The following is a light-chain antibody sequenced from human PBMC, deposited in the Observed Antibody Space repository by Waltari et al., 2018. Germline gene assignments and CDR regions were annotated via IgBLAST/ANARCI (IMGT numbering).Light chain of an antibody. CDR2: DVT. CDR3: SSYTTSSTYV. J-gene: IGLJ1*01. CDR1: SSDVGGYNF. V-gene: IGLV2-14*03. Sequence: QSALTQPASVSGSPGQSITISCTGTSSDVGGYNFVSWYQQHPGKVPKLIIYDVTNRPSVVSNRFSGSKSGNTASPTISGLQAEDEADYYCSSYTTSSTYVFGTGTKVTVL.